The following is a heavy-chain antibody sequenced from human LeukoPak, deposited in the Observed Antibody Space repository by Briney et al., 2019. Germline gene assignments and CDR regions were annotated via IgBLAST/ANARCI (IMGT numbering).Heavy chain of an antibody. Sequence: SETLSLACTVSGGSISSGGYYWTWVRQHPGKVLVLIGYIYYSGSTYYNPSLKSRVTISVDTSKNQFSLKLSSVTAAGTAVYYSARDIRYSFNWFDPWGQGTLVTVSS. CDR2: IYYSGST. D-gene: IGHD5-18*01. J-gene: IGHJ5*02. V-gene: IGHV4-31*03. CDR1: GGSISSGGYY. CDR3: ARDIRYSFNWFDP.